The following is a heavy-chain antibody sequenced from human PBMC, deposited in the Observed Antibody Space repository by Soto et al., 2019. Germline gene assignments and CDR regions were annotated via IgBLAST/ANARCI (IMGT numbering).Heavy chain of an antibody. J-gene: IGHJ4*02. Sequence: SETLSLTCTVSNGSINGYYWSWIRQSPGKGLEWIGYIYYIGSTYYSPSLKSRVTISLDTPKNQFSLRLSSMTAADTAVYYCARHLFGYSYGQFDSWGQGALVTVSS. V-gene: IGHV4-59*08. CDR2: IYYIGST. D-gene: IGHD5-18*01. CDR1: NGSINGYY. CDR3: ARHLFGYSYGQFDS.